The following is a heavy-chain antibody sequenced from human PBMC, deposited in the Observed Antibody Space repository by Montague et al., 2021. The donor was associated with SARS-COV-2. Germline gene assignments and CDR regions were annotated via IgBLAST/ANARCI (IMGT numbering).Heavy chain of an antibody. Sequence: TLSLTCTASGGSISSGSYYWNWIRQPAGKGLEWIGRIYTSGSTNYNPSLKSRVTISVDTSKNQFSLKLSSVTAADTAVYYCARAKGSRYCYDSSGYYRDRGYYYYYYGMDVWGQGTTVTVSS. J-gene: IGHJ6*02. V-gene: IGHV4-61*02. D-gene: IGHD3-22*01. CDR1: GGSISSGSYY. CDR2: IYTSGST. CDR3: ARAKGSRYCYDSSGYYRDRGYYYYYYGMDV.